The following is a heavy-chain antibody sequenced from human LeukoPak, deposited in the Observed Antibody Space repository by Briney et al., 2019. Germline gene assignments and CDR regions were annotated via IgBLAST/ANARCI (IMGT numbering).Heavy chain of an antibody. Sequence: ASVKVSCKASGYTFTSYGISWVRQAPGQGLEWMGWISAYNGNTNYAQKLQGRVTMTTDTSTSTAYMELRSLRSDDTAVYYCAGDNSGSGRRTYYYYYMDVWGKGTTVTVSS. CDR3: AGDNSGSGRRTYYYYYMDV. CDR2: ISAYNGNT. J-gene: IGHJ6*03. D-gene: IGHD3-10*01. V-gene: IGHV1-18*01. CDR1: GYTFTSYG.